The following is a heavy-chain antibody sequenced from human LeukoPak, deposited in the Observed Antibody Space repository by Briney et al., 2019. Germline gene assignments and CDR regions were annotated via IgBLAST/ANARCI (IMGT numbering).Heavy chain of an antibody. D-gene: IGHD1-26*01. J-gene: IGHJ4*02. V-gene: IGHV3-30*18. CDR3: AKGVGATSGDY. CDR2: ISYDGSNK. Sequence: GGSLRLSCAASGFTFSNYGMHWVRQAPGKGLEWVAVISYDGSNKYYADSVKGRFTISRDNSKNTLYLQMNSLRAEDTAVYYCAKGVGATSGDYWGQGTLVTVSS. CDR1: GFTFSNYG.